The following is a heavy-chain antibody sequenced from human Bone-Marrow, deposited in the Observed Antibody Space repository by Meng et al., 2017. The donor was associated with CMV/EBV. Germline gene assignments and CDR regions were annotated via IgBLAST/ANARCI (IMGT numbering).Heavy chain of an antibody. CDR1: GGSISSYY. J-gene: IGHJ4*02. CDR3: ARFLGRDYFDF. V-gene: IGHV4-59*01. D-gene: IGHD3-10*01. CDR2: VYYSGST. Sequence: SETLSLTCTVSGGSISSYYWSWIRQPPGKGLEWIGYVYYSGSTNYNPSLKSRVTMSVDTSKNQFSLNLNSVTAADTAVYYCARFLGRDYFDFWAQGTLVTVSS.